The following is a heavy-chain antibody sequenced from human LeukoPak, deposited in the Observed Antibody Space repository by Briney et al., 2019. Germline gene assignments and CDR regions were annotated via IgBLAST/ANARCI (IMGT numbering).Heavy chain of an antibody. CDR1: GFIVSSDS. CDR3: ARVRGNNYGFLDY. CDR2: IYSGDSK. J-gene: IGHJ4*02. Sequence: GGSLRLSCSASGFIVSSDSMSWVRQAPGKGLEWVSGIYSGDSKYYADSVKGRFTISRDNSKDTLYLQMNSLRAEDTAVYYCARVRGNNYGFLDYWGQGTLVTVSS. D-gene: IGHD5-18*01. V-gene: IGHV3-53*01.